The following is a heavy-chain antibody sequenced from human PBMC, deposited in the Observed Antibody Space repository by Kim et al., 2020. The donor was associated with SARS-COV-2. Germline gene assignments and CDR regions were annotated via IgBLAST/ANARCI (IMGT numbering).Heavy chain of an antibody. V-gene: IGHV5-51*01. J-gene: IGHJ6*03. Sequence: GESLKISCKGSGYSFTSYWIGWVRQMPGKGLEWMGIIYPGDSDTRYSPSFQGQVTISADKSISTAYLQWSSLKASDTAMYYCARQIYCSSTSCPHYYYYYMDVWGKGTTVTVSS. CDR1: GYSFTSYW. D-gene: IGHD2-2*01. CDR3: ARQIYCSSTSCPHYYYYYMDV. CDR2: IYPGDSDT.